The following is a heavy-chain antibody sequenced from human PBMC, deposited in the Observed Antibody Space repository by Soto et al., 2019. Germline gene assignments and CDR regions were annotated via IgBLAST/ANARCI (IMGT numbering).Heavy chain of an antibody. CDR2: IIPIFGTA. CDR3: ARDYQGGYSYGYVYYGMDV. J-gene: IGHJ6*02. V-gene: IGHV1-69*01. Sequence: QVQLVQSGAEVKKPGSSVKVSCKASGGTFSSYAISWVRQAPGQGLEWMGGIIPIFGTANYAQKFQGRVTITADESTSTAYMELNSLRSEDTAVYYCARDYQGGYSYGYVYYGMDVWGQGTTVTVSS. D-gene: IGHD5-18*01. CDR1: GGTFSSYA.